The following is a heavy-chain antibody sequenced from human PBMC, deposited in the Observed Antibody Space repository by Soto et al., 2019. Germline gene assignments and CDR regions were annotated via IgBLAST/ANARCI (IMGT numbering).Heavy chain of an antibody. J-gene: IGHJ4*02. D-gene: IGHD5-18*01. Sequence: EVHLVESAGGLVKPGGSLRLSCAASGFTFSTYSMNWVRQAPGKGQEWVSSIGSSSTYTYYADSLRGRFTISRDTAKNSLYLQMNSLRAEDTAVYYCARGEGGYGYYYFDYWGQGTLVTVSS. CDR3: ARGEGGYGYYYFDY. V-gene: IGHV3-21*01. CDR1: GFTFSTYS. CDR2: IGSSSTYT.